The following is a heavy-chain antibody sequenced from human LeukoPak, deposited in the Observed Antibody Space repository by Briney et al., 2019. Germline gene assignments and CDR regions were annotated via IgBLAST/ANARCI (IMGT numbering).Heavy chain of an antibody. CDR3: ARDRGRAGSSWMSWFDP. D-gene: IGHD6-13*01. J-gene: IGHJ5*02. CDR1: GFTFSSYS. Sequence: GGSLRLSCAASGFTFSSYSMNWVRQAPGKGLEWVSSISSSSSYIYYADSVKGRFTISRDNAKNSLCLQMNSLRAEDTAVYYCARDRGRAGSSWMSWFDPWGQGTLVTVSS. CDR2: ISSSSSYI. V-gene: IGHV3-21*01.